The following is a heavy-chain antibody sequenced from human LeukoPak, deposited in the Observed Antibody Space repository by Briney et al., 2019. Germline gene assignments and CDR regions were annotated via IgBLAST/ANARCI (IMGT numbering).Heavy chain of an antibody. CDR3: ARSRYYYYYYMDV. CDR2: IYYSGNT. Sequence: SETLSLTCTVSGVSISSSNSYWGWIRQPPGKGLEWIGSIYYSGNTYYNASLKSQVSISIDTSKNQFSLKLSSVTAADTAVYYCARSRYYYYYYMDVWGKGTTVTVSS. CDR1: GVSISSSNSY. J-gene: IGHJ6*03. V-gene: IGHV4-39*07. D-gene: IGHD1-14*01.